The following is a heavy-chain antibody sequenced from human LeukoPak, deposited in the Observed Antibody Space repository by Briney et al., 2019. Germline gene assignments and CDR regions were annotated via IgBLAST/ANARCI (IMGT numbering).Heavy chain of an antibody. Sequence: EASVKVSCKASGYPFNNYDINWVRQATGQGLEWMGWMYLNSGNTGFAQKFQGRVTMTRDTSISTAYMELSTLRSEDTPLYYCARRPAVAGFDYWGQGTLVTVSS. CDR2: MYLNSGNT. CDR1: GYPFNNYD. CDR3: ARRPAVAGFDY. V-gene: IGHV1-8*01. D-gene: IGHD6-19*01. J-gene: IGHJ4*02.